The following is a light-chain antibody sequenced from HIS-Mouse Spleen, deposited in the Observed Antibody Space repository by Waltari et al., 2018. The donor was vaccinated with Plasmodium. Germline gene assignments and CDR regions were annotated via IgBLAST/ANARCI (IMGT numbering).Light chain of an antibody. CDR2: DDS. J-gene: IGLJ2*01. CDR1: HIGSQR. CDR3: QVWDSSSDHVV. Sequence: SYVLTQPPPVSVAPGQTARITCGGDHIGSQRVQWYQPTPGQAPVLVVYDDSDRPSGIPERFSGSNSGNTATLTISRVEAGDEADYYCQVWDSSSDHVVFGGGTKLTVL. V-gene: IGLV3-21*02.